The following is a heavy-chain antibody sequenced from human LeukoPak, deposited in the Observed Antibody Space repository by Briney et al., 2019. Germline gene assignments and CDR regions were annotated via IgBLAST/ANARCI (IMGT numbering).Heavy chain of an antibody. V-gene: IGHV4-4*07. D-gene: IGHD2-8*01. CDR1: GGSISSYY. CDR3: AKDRSCTNDICHGDFDY. Sequence: PSETLSLTCTVSGGSISSYYWSWIRQPAGKGLEWIGRIYTSGSTNYNPSLKSRVTMSVDTSKNQFSLKLSSVTAADTAVYYCAKDRSCTNDICHGDFDYWGQGTLVTVSS. J-gene: IGHJ4*02. CDR2: IYTSGST.